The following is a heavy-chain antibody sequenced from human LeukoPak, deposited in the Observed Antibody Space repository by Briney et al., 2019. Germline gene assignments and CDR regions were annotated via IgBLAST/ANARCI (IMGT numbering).Heavy chain of an antibody. CDR3: AIRYYDILTGYDY. D-gene: IGHD3-9*01. V-gene: IGHV1-8*01. CDR1: GYTFTSYD. CDR2: RNPNSGNT. Sequence: ASVKVSCKASGYTFTSYDINWVRQATGQGLEWKGWRNPNSGNTGYAQKFQGRVTMTRNTSISTAYMELSSLRSEATAVYYCAIRYYDILTGYDYWGQGTLVTVSS. J-gene: IGHJ4*02.